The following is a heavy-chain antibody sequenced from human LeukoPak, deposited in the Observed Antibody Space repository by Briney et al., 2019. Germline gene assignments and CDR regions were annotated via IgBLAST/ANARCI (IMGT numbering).Heavy chain of an antibody. CDR2: ISYDGSNK. J-gene: IGHJ4*02. V-gene: IGHV3-30-3*01. D-gene: IGHD1-1*01. Sequence: PGGSLRLSCAASGFTFSSYAMHWVRQAPGKGLEWVAVISYDGSNKYYADSVKGRFTISRDNSKNTLYLQMNSLRAEDTAVYYCAKDMHWNVCDYWGRGTLVTVSS. CDR1: GFTFSSYA. CDR3: AKDMHWNVCDY.